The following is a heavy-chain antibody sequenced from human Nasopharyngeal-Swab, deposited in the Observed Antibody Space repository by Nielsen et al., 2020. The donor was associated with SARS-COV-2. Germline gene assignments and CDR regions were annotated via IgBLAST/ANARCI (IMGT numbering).Heavy chain of an antibody. D-gene: IGHD4-11*01. CDR1: GFIFNVYG. Sequence: GESLKISCAASGFIFNVYGMHWVRQAPGKGLEWVAFIRYDGRSKNYADSVKGRFTISRDNSKNTLYLQMNSLRAEDTAVYYCAKETTGPVLPHTLRYNWFDPWGQGTLVTVSS. CDR2: IRYDGRSK. V-gene: IGHV3-30*02. J-gene: IGHJ5*02. CDR3: AKETTGPVLPHTLRYNWFDP.